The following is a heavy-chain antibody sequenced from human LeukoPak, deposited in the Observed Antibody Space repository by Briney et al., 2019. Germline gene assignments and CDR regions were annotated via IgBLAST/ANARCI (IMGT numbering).Heavy chain of an antibody. CDR3: AKAKTAGTSRYYYYGMDV. D-gene: IGHD6-13*01. CDR2: ISASGGST. CDR1: VFTFRSYA. Sequence: PGGSLRLSCAASVFTFRSYAMPGVPQAPGEGVEWVSAISASGGSTYYADSVKGRFTISRDNSKNTLYLQMNSLRAEDTAVYCCAKAKTAGTSRYYYYGMDVWGQGTTVTVSS. V-gene: IGHV3-23*01. J-gene: IGHJ6*02.